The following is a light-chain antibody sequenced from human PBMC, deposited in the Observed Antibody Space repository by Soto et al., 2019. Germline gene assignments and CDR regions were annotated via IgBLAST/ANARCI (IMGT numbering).Light chain of an antibody. CDR1: QSLVYSDGNTY. J-gene: IGKJ1*01. V-gene: IGKV2-30*01. Sequence: DVVMTQSPLSLPVTLGQPASISCRSSQSLVYSDGNTYLNWFQQRPGQTPRGLIYKVSNRDSEILDRFFGSVSVTDFTLKISSVEAEDVGVYYCMQGTLWPPSWTFGQWTKVEIK. CDR2: KVS. CDR3: MQGTLWPPSWT.